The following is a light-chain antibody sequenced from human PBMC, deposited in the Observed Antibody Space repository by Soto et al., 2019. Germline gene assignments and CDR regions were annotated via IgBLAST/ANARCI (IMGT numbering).Light chain of an antibody. CDR1: SSNIGSNT. Sequence: QSVLTQPPSASGTPGQRVSISCSGGSSNIGSNTVNWYQQLPGTAPKLLIYSNNHRPSGVPDRFSGSTSDTSASLAISGLQSDDEADYFCSAWDDSLNGGLFGGGTKLTVL. J-gene: IGLJ3*02. CDR2: SNN. V-gene: IGLV1-44*01. CDR3: SAWDDSLNGGL.